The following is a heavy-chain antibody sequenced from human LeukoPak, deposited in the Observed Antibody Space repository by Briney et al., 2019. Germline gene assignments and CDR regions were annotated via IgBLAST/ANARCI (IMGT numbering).Heavy chain of an antibody. J-gene: IGHJ5*02. Sequence: GGSLRLSCAASGFPFSIYEMNWVRQAPGKGLEWVSYISSSGSTIYYADSVKGRFTIPRDNAKNTVYLQMNSLRAEDTAIYFCARGGYTSGFDPWGQGTLVPVSS. D-gene: IGHD6-25*01. V-gene: IGHV3-48*03. CDR1: GFPFSIYE. CDR3: ARGGYTSGFDP. CDR2: ISSSGSTI.